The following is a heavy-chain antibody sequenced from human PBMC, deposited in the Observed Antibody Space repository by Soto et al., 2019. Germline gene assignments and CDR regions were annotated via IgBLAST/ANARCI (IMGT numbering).Heavy chain of an antibody. J-gene: IGHJ2*01. D-gene: IGHD1-26*01. CDR2: VSSTGSYT. V-gene: IGHV3-11*06. CDR3: ARLRVGVNWYLEL. Sequence: QMQLVESGGGLVKPGGSLRLSCEASGFNFGDYYMSWVRQAPGKGLEWVSFVSSTGSYTKYSESVGGRFTVSRDNGKNSLHLQLKSLRVEDTAVYYCARLRVGVNWYLELLGRGTLVTVSS. CDR1: GFNFGDYY.